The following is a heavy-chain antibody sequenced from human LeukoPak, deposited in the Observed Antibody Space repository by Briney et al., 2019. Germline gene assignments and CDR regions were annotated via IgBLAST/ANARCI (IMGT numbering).Heavy chain of an antibody. Sequence: ASVKVSCKASGYTFTSYAMHWVRQAPGQRLEWMGWINAGNGNTKYSQKFQGRVTITRDTSASTAYMELSSLRSEDTAVYYCARGAVRRSIAAAGVDYWGQGTLVTVSS. V-gene: IGHV1-3*01. D-gene: IGHD6-13*01. CDR2: INAGNGNT. CDR1: GYTFTSYA. CDR3: ARGAVRRSIAAAGVDY. J-gene: IGHJ4*02.